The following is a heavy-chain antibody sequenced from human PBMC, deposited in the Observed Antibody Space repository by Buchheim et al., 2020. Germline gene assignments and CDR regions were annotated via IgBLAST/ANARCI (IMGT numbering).Heavy chain of an antibody. CDR2: IYQSGST. CDR1: GGSISMNKW. CDR3: ASLIGVGGLGAYDI. Sequence: QVQLQESGPGLVKPSGTLSLTCAVSGGSISMNKWWRWVRQPPGKGLEWIGEIYQSGSTNYHPALKSRVTISVEKSNNKFSLKLNSVTAADTAVYYCASLIGVGGLGAYDIWGRGT. J-gene: IGHJ3*02. V-gene: IGHV4-4*02. D-gene: IGHD6-13*01.